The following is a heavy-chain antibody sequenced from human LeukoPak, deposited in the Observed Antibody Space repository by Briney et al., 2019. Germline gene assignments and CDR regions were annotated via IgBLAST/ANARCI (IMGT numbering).Heavy chain of an antibody. V-gene: IGHV3-48*01. J-gene: IGHJ4*02. CDR1: GFTFNTYS. Sequence: GGSLRLSCAASGFTFNTYSMSWVRQAPGKGLEWVSYISGSSSTIYYADSVKGRFTISRDHAKNSLFLQMDSLRAEDTAVYYCARDTYGDYSFDYWGQGTLATVSS. D-gene: IGHD4-17*01. CDR3: ARDTYGDYSFDY. CDR2: ISGSSSTI.